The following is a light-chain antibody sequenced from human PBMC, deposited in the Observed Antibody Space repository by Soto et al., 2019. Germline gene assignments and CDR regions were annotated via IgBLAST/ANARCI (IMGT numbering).Light chain of an antibody. V-gene: IGKV3-20*01. J-gene: IGKJ2*01. CDR2: RAS. CDR3: QQYGRSPMFT. CDR1: QSVRRNY. Sequence: ESVLTQSTGTLSLSPGERASLSCRASQSVRRNYLAWYQQKPGQAPRLLIYRASRGAAGIPDRLSCSGSGTDFTLTISRLEPLDFAVYFCQQYGRSPMFTFGQGTKLEVK.